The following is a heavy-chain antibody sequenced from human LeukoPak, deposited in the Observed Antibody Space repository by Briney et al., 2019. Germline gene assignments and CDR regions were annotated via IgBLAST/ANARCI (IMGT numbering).Heavy chain of an antibody. D-gene: IGHD3-22*01. CDR2: ISGSGGST. Sequence: GGSLRLSCAAPGFIFSSYAMSWVRQAPGKGLEWVSTISGSGGSTYYADSVKGRFTISRDNSKNTLYVHMNSLRGEDTAVYYCAKGGSLLRDPYDYWGQGTLVTVSS. CDR1: GFIFSSYA. CDR3: AKGGSLLRDPYDY. J-gene: IGHJ4*02. V-gene: IGHV3-23*01.